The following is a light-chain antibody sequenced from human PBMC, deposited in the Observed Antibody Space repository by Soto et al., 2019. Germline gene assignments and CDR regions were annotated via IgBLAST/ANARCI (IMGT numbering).Light chain of an antibody. CDR1: QSISSW. CDR3: QQYNSYSL. J-gene: IGKJ4*01. V-gene: IGKV1-5*01. CDR2: DVS. Sequence: DIQMTQSPSTLSASVGDRVTITCRASQSISSWLAWYQQKPGKAPNLLIYDVSSLESGVSSRFSGSGSGTEFTHTISSLQPDDFATYYCQQYNSYSLFGGGTKVDIK.